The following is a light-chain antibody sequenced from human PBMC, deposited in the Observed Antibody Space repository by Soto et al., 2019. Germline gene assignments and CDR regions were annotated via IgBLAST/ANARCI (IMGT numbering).Light chain of an antibody. V-gene: IGKV3-20*01. CDR1: QGLSSSY. J-gene: IGKJ2*01. CDR3: QQDSTSPYT. CDR2: GPS. Sequence: EVVLPQSQNTLALSPGERATLSCWASQGLSSSYLAWYQGKPGQAPRLLMVGPSRSATGIQDSFNVSGSGTDFHLTIRRPEPEDVAEYYGQQDSTSPYTSGQGT.